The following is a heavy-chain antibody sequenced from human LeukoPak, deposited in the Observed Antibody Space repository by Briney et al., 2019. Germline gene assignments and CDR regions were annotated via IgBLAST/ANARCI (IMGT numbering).Heavy chain of an antibody. CDR3: ARARHAVMPYYFDY. Sequence: PSETLSLTCTVSGGSISSYYWSWIRQPPGKGLEWIGYIYYSGSTNYNPSLKSRVTISVDTSKNQFSLKLSSVTAADTAVYYCARARHAVMPYYFDYWGQGTLVTVSS. CDR1: GGSISSYY. D-gene: IGHD2-2*01. CDR2: IYYSGST. J-gene: IGHJ4*02. V-gene: IGHV4-59*01.